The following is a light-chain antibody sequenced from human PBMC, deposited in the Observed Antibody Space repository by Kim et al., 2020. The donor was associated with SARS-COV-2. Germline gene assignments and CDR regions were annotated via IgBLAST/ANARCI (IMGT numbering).Light chain of an antibody. Sequence: EIVLTQSPGTLSLSPGERTTFSCRASQRVGGSYLAWYQQKPGQAPRLVIYTASSRATGIPDRFSGSGSGTYFTLTISRLEPEDFAVYYCQQYSERARTFGGGTKVDIK. CDR1: QRVGGSY. CDR3: QQYSERART. CDR2: TAS. V-gene: IGKV3-20*01. J-gene: IGKJ4*01.